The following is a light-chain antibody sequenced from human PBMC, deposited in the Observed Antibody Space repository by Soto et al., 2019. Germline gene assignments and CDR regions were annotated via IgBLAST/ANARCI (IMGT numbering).Light chain of an antibody. CDR2: DAS. Sequence: EIVLTQSPATQSLSPGERATLSCRVSQSVTSFLAWYQQKPGQAPRLLIYDASNRATGIPARFSGSGSGTDFTLTISSLDPEDFAVYYCQQRSNWPLTFGGGTKVETK. J-gene: IGKJ4*01. V-gene: IGKV3-11*01. CDR3: QQRSNWPLT. CDR1: QSVTSF.